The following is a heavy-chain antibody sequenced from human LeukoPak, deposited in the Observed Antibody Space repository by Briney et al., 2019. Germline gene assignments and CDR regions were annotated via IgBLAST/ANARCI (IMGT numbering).Heavy chain of an antibody. CDR1: GXSLSSGYY. CDR2: IYHSGST. V-gene: IGHV4-38-2*02. J-gene: IGHJ5*02. Sequence: SGXSLSSGYYWGWIRQPPGKGLXXXXXIYHSGSTYYNPSLKSRVTISVDTSKNQFSLKLSSVTAADTAVYYCARGVGAAAEHWFDPWGQGTLVTVSS. D-gene: IGHD6-13*01. CDR3: ARGVGAAAEHWFDP.